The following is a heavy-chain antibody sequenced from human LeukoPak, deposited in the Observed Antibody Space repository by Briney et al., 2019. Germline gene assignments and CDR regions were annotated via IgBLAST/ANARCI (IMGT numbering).Heavy chain of an antibody. CDR2: IKQDGSEK. D-gene: IGHD3-16*01. CDR1: GFNFSTYW. V-gene: IGHV3-7*01. J-gene: IGHJ3*02. CDR3: ARRGGPRAFDI. Sequence: GGSLRLSCAASGFNFSTYWMTWVRQVLGKGLEWVANIKQDGSEKYYVDSVKGRFTISRDNAKNSLYLQMNSLRAEDTAVYYCARRGGPRAFDIWGQGTMVTVSS.